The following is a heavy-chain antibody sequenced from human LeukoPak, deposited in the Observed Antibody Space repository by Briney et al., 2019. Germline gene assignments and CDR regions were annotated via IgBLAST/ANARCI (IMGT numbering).Heavy chain of an antibody. J-gene: IGHJ3*02. V-gene: IGHV3-49*04. CDR2: IRSKAYGGTT. CDR1: GFTFINYW. D-gene: IGHD3-22*01. Sequence: GGSLRLSCAASGFTFINYWMSWVRQAPGKGLEWVGFIRSKAYGGTTKSAASVKGRFTISRDDSRSIAYLQMNSLRTEDTAVYYCTRRYNYDSSGYYYVRDAFDIWGQGTMVTVSS. CDR3: TRRYNYDSSGYYYVRDAFDI.